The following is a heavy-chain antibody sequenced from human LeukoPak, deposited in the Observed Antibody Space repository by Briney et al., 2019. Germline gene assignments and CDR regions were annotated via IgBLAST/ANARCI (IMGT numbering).Heavy chain of an antibody. CDR1: GFTFSSYS. Sequence: GSLRLSCAASGFTFSSYSMNWIRQPPGKGLEWIGYIYYSGSTYSNPSLKSRVTISVDTSKNQFSLKLSSVTAADTAVYYCARHGTSGTNLNWFDPWGQGTLVTVSS. CDR2: IYYSGST. V-gene: IGHV4-59*01. CDR3: ARHGTSGTNLNWFDP. D-gene: IGHD1-1*01. J-gene: IGHJ5*02.